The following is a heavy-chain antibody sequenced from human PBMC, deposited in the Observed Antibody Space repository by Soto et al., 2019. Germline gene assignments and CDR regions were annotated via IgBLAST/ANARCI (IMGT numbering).Heavy chain of an antibody. V-gene: IGHV4-39*01. J-gene: IGHJ5*02. CDR1: GGSISSSSYY. Sequence: SETLSLTCTVSGGSISSSSYYWGWIRQPPGKGLEWIGSIYYSGSTYYNPSLKSRVTISVDTSKNQFSLKLSSVTAADTAVYYCARRYCSGGSCYSSGNWFDPWGQGTLVTVSS. CDR2: IYYSGST. D-gene: IGHD2-15*01. CDR3: ARRYCSGGSCYSSGNWFDP.